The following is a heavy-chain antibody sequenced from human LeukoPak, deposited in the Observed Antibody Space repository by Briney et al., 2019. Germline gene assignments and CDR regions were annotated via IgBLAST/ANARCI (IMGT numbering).Heavy chain of an antibody. Sequence: SGGSLRPSCAASGFTFSSYAMSWVRQAPGKGLEWVSTISSSGGSTYYADSVRGRFTISRDNSKNTLYLQMNSLRAEDMAVYYCAKLSSAASTADYWGQGTLVTVSS. CDR3: AKLSSAASTADY. CDR2: ISSSGGST. V-gene: IGHV3-23*01. CDR1: GFTFSSYA. J-gene: IGHJ4*02. D-gene: IGHD2-15*01.